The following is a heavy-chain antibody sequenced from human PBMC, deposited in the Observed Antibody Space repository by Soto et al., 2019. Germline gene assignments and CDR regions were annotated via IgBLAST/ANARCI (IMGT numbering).Heavy chain of an antibody. CDR2: ISGSGGST. V-gene: IGHV3-23*01. Sequence: GSLTLSFAASGSTVSSYARSWVRQAPGKGLEWVSAISGSGGSTYYADSVKGRFTISRDNSKNTLYLQMNSLRAEDTAVYYCAKDRWRLLFDPWGQGTLVTVSS. J-gene: IGHJ5*02. CDR3: AKDRWRLLFDP. CDR1: GSTVSSYA. D-gene: IGHD2-15*01.